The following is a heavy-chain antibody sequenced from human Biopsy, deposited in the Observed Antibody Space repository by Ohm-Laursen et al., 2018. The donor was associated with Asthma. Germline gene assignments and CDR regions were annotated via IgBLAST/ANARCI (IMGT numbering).Heavy chain of an antibody. Sequence: SETLSLTCAVSGGSISSSRYYWGWIRQTTGKGLEWIGSIYYSGNTYYNPSLKSRVTISVDTSKNHFSLKLTSVTATDTTVYYCANTIGGVAADYWGQGTLVTVSS. V-gene: IGHV4-39*01. J-gene: IGHJ4*02. D-gene: IGHD3-16*01. CDR3: ANTIGGVAADY. CDR2: IYYSGNT. CDR1: GGSISSSRYY.